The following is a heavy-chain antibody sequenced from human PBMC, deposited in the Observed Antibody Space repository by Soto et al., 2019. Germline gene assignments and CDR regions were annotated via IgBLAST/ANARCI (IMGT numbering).Heavy chain of an antibody. Sequence: ASVKVSCKASGYTFTSYYMHWVRQAPGQGLEWMGIINPSVGSTSYVQKFQGRVTMTRDTSTSTVYMELSSLRSEDTAVYYCARVATTWYFDLWGRGNMVNVSS. J-gene: IGHJ2*01. D-gene: IGHD5-12*01. CDR1: GYTFTSYY. CDR2: INPSVGST. CDR3: ARVATTWYFDL. V-gene: IGHV1-46*01.